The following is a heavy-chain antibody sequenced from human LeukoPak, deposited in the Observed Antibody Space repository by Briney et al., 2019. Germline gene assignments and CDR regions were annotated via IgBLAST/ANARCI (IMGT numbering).Heavy chain of an antibody. Sequence: PGGSLRLSCAASGFTFSTYSMNWVRQAPGKGLECVSYISSSSSTIYYADSVKGRFTISRDNAKNSLYLQMNSLRAGDTAVYYCARDGGLSGSYLDAFDIWGQGTMVTVSS. CDR3: ARDGGLSGSYLDAFDI. D-gene: IGHD1-26*01. J-gene: IGHJ3*02. V-gene: IGHV3-48*04. CDR2: ISSSSSTI. CDR1: GFTFSTYS.